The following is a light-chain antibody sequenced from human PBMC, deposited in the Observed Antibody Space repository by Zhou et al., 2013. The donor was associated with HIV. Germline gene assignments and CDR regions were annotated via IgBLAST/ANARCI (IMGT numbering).Light chain of an antibody. J-gene: IGKJ1*01. V-gene: IGKV1-39*01. CDR1: RSVSVY. CDR3: QQSYSTPWT. Sequence: DTQMTQSPSTLSASVGDRVTITCRASRSVSVYLAWYQQKPGKAPKVLIYQASRLESGVPSRFSGSGSGTDFTLTISSLQPEDFATYYCQQSYSTPWTFGQGTKVEIK. CDR2: QAS.